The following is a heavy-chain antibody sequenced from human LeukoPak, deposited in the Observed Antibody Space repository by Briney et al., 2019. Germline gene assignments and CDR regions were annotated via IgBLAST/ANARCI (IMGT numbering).Heavy chain of an antibody. D-gene: IGHD1-1*01. Sequence: QPGGSLRLSCAASGFTFSGSAMHWVRQASGKGLEWVGRIRSKANSYATAYAASVKGRFTISRDDSKNTAYLQMNSLKTEDTAVYYCMRLPGTDRDYWGQGTLVTVSS. CDR2: IRSKANSYAT. V-gene: IGHV3-73*01. J-gene: IGHJ4*02. CDR1: GFTFSGSA. CDR3: MRLPGTDRDY.